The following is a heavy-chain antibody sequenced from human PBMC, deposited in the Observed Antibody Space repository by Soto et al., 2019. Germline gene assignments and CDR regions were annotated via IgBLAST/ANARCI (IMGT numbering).Heavy chain of an antibody. CDR2: ISGSGGSK. CDR3: AKDLGILSFLDWLFFAVDY. Sequence: EVQLLESGGGLVQPGGSLRLSCAASGFTFSSYAMSWVRQAPGKGLVWVSAISGSGGSKNYADSVKGRFTISRENSKNTLYLQMNSLGAEETAVYYCAKDLGILSFLDWLFFAVDYWGQGTLVTVSS. V-gene: IGHV3-23*01. D-gene: IGHD3-3*01. CDR1: GFTFSSYA. J-gene: IGHJ4*02.